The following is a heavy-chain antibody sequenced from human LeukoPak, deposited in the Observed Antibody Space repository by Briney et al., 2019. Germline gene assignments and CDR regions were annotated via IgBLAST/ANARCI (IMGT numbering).Heavy chain of an antibody. Sequence: AAVKVSCKASGYTFTTYDINWVRQATGQGLEWMGWMNPNSGNTGYAQKFQGRVTMTRNTSISTAYMELSSLRSEDTAVYYCARGRGSGHKENWFDPWGQGTLVTVSS. CDR3: ARGRGSGHKENWFDP. J-gene: IGHJ5*02. CDR2: MNPNSGNT. D-gene: IGHD6-19*01. CDR1: GYTFTTYD. V-gene: IGHV1-8*01.